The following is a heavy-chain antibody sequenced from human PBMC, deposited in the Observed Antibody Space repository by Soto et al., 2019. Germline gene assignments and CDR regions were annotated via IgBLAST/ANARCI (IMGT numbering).Heavy chain of an antibody. CDR3: AKDRAYDFWSGSWFDP. CDR2: ISGSGGST. CDR1: GFTFSSYA. J-gene: IGHJ5*02. V-gene: IGHV3-23*01. Sequence: PGGSLRLSCAASGFTFSSYAMSWVRQAPGKGLEWVSAISGSGGSTYYADSVKGRFTISRDNSKNTLYLQMNSLRAEDTAVYYCAKDRAYDFWSGSWFDPWGQGTLVTVYS. D-gene: IGHD3-3*01.